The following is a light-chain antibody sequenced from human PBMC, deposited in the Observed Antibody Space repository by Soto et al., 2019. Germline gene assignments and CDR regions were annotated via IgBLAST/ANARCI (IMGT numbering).Light chain of an antibody. Sequence: EVVMTQSPATLSVSPGERATLSCRASQSVGSNLAWYQQKPGQAPRRLIYGASTRATGIPARFSGSGSGTEFTLTISRLQSEDFAVYYCHQYDNWLTFGGGTKVEIK. V-gene: IGKV3-15*01. CDR1: QSVGSN. CDR3: HQYDNWLT. J-gene: IGKJ4*01. CDR2: GAS.